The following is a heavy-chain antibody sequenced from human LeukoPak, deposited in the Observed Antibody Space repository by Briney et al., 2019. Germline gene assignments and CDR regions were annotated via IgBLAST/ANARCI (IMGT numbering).Heavy chain of an antibody. Sequence: ASVKVSCKASGYTFTSYYMHWVRQAPGQGLEWMGIINPSGGSTSYAQKFQGRVTMTRNTSISTAYMELSSLRSEDTAVYYCARPRSGSDDAFDIWGQGTMVTVSS. V-gene: IGHV1-46*01. CDR3: ARPRSGSDDAFDI. J-gene: IGHJ3*02. D-gene: IGHD3-22*01. CDR2: INPSGGST. CDR1: GYTFTSYY.